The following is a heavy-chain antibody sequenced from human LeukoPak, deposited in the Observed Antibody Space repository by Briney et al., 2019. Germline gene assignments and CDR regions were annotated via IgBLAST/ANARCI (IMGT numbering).Heavy chain of an antibody. Sequence: SVKVSCKASGGTFSSYAISWVRQAPGQGLEWMGGIIPIFGTTNYAQKFQGRVTITTDESSSTAYMELSSLRSEDTAVYYCARDKSDYSSGQIDYWGQGTLVTDSS. CDR3: ARDKSDYSSGQIDY. V-gene: IGHV1-69*05. D-gene: IGHD6-19*01. J-gene: IGHJ4*02. CDR1: GGTFSSYA. CDR2: IIPIFGTT.